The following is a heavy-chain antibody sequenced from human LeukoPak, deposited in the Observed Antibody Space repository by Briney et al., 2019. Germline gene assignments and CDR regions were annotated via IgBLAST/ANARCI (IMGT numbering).Heavy chain of an antibody. V-gene: IGHV3-23*01. D-gene: IGHD3/OR15-3a*01. Sequence: GGSLRLSCAASGFTVSSNYMSWVRQAPGKGLEWVSAISGSGGSTYYADSVKGRFTISRDNSKNTLYLQMNSLRAEDTAVYYCAKDLRSGSRTGHWGQGTLVTVSS. CDR3: AKDLRSGSRTGH. CDR1: GFTVSSNY. CDR2: ISGSGGST. J-gene: IGHJ4*02.